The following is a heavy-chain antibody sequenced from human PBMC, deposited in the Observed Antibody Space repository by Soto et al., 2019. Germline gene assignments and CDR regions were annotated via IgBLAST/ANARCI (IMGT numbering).Heavy chain of an antibody. V-gene: IGHV4-59*01. D-gene: IGHD7-27*01. CDR1: GGSISSYY. CDR2: IYYSGGT. CDR3: ARDRAGEFAY. Sequence: QVQLQESGPGLVKPSETLSLTCTVSGGSISSYYWSWLRQPPGKGLEWIGYIYYSGGTNYNPSLKSRVTISVDTSKNQFSLKLSSVTAADTAVYYCARDRAGEFAYWGQGTLVTVSS. J-gene: IGHJ4*02.